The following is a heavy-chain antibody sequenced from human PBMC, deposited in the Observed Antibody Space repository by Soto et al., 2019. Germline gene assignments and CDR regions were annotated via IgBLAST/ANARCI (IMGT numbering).Heavy chain of an antibody. CDR2: IYHSGST. Sequence: QLQLQESGSGLVKPSQTLSLTCAVSDGSISSGDYSWSWIRQPPGKGLEWIGYIYHSGSTYYNPSLKSRVTISVDRSKNQFSLKLNSVTAADTAVYYCASMSPTLFPAFDIWGQGTMVTVSS. CDR3: ASMSPTLFPAFDI. V-gene: IGHV4-30-2*01. J-gene: IGHJ3*02. D-gene: IGHD3-16*01. CDR1: DGSISSGDYS.